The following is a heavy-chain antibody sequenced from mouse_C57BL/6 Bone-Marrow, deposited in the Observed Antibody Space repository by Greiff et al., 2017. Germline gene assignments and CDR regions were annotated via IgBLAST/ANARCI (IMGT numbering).Heavy chain of an antibody. D-gene: IGHD2-3*01. V-gene: IGHV1-83*01. J-gene: IGHJ4*01. CDR2: YPGSGNTY. CDR3: REVDYDGNAMDY. CDR1: YTFTDYYM. Sequence: VQLKQSGPELVKPGASVKMSCKASGYTFTDYYMHWVKQKPGKGLEWIGEIYPGSGNTYYNEKFKGKATLTADTSSSTAYMQLSSLTSEDSAVYFCAREVDYDGNAMDYWGQGTSVTVSS.